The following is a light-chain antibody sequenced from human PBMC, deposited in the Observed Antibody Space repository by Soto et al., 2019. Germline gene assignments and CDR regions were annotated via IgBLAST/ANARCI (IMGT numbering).Light chain of an antibody. CDR1: QSVSSN. V-gene: IGKV3-15*01. CDR2: GAS. CDR3: QQHNNWPLT. Sequence: EIVMTQSPATLSVSPGERATLSCRASQSVSSNLAWYQQKPGQAPRLLVYGASTRATGIPARFSGSGSGTQFTLTISSLRSEDFAVYYCQQHNNWPLTFGGGTKVDIK. J-gene: IGKJ4*01.